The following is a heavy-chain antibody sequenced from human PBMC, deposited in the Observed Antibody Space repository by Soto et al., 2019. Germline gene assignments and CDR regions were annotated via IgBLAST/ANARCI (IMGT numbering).Heavy chain of an antibody. D-gene: IGHD6-19*01. CDR2: IFSNDEK. J-gene: IGHJ4*02. CDR1: GFSLSNARMG. Sequence: QVTLKESGPVLVKPTETLTLTCTVSGFSLSNARMGVSWIRQPPGKALEWLAHIFSNDEKSYSTSLQSRLTIDKHTAKSQVVLTMTTLDPVEPATYYCARIAVAVAGYFDYWGQGTLVTVSS. V-gene: IGHV2-26*01. CDR3: ARIAVAVAGYFDY.